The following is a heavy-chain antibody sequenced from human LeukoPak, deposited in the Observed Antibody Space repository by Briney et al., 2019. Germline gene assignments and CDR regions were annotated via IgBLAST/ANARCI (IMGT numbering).Heavy chain of an antibody. D-gene: IGHD3-3*01. J-gene: IGHJ6*02. V-gene: IGHV4-34*01. Sequence: SETLSLTCAVYGGSFSGYYWSWIRQPPVEGLEWIGEINHSGSTNYNPSLKSRVTISVDTSKNQFSLKLSSVTAADTAVYYCAMGPRLRSYYYYGMDVWGQGTTVTVSS. CDR1: GGSFSGYY. CDR2: INHSGST. CDR3: AMGPRLRSYYYYGMDV.